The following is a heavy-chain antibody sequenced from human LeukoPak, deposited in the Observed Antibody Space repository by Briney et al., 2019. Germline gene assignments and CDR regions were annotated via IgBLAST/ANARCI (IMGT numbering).Heavy chain of an antibody. V-gene: IGHV1-8*03. J-gene: IGHJ3*01. Sequence: ASVKVSCKAAGYSFTTFHINWVRQAPGQGPEWMGWVNPDTGNTGFAQKFQGRVTITQNSSLTTVYMELNSLTSEDTAVYYCARRGLVAGIYDLVYGFDLWGQGTMVTVSS. CDR1: GYSFTTFH. D-gene: IGHD3/OR15-3a*01. CDR3: ARRGLVAGIYDLVYGFDL. CDR2: VNPDTGNT.